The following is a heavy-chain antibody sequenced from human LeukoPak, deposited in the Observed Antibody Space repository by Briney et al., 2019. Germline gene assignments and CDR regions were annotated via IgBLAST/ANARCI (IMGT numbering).Heavy chain of an antibody. Sequence: GASVTVSCKASGYTFTSYDINWVRQATGQGLEWMGWMNSNSGNTGYAQKFQGRVTITRNTSISTAYMELSGLRSEDTAVYYCARTRITFGGVIVDYWGQGTLVTVSS. J-gene: IGHJ4*02. CDR3: ARTRITFGGVIVDY. CDR2: MNSNSGNT. D-gene: IGHD3-16*02. CDR1: GYTFTSYD. V-gene: IGHV1-8*03.